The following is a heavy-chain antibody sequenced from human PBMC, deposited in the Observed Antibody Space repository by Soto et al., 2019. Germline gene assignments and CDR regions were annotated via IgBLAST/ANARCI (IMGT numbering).Heavy chain of an antibody. CDR2: IYYSGST. V-gene: IGHV4-59*08. CDR3: ARHSKYYYDSSGYYQFDY. CDR1: GGSISSYY. J-gene: IGHJ4*02. D-gene: IGHD3-22*01. Sequence: SETLSLTCSVSGGSISSYYLSWIRQPPGKGLEWIGYIYYSGSTNYNPSLKSRVTISVDTSKNQFSLKLSSVTAADTAVYYCARHSKYYYDSSGYYQFDYWGQGTLVTVSS.